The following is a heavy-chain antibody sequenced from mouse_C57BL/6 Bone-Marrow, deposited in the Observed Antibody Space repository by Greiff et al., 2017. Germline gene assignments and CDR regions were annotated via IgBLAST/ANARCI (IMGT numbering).Heavy chain of an antibody. CDR1: GYTFTSYW. Sequence: QVQLQQPGAELVMPGASVKLSCKASGYTFTSYWMHWVKQRPGQGLEWIGEIDPSDSYTNYNQKFKGKSTLTVDKSSSPAYMQLSSLTSEDSAVYYCARGRLYDGYYYYAMDYWGQGTSVTVSS. CDR2: IDPSDSYT. CDR3: ARGRLYDGYYYYAMDY. J-gene: IGHJ4*01. D-gene: IGHD2-3*01. V-gene: IGHV1-69*01.